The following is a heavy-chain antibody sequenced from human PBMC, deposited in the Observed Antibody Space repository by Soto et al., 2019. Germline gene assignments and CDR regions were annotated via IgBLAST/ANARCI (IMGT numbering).Heavy chain of an antibody. CDR2: IYYSGST. CDR3: ARRGYSYGFFAP. D-gene: IGHD5-18*01. CDR1: GGSISSSSYY. V-gene: IGHV4-39*01. J-gene: IGHJ5*02. Sequence: PSETLSLTCTVSGGSISSSSYYWGWIRQPPGKGLEWIGSIYYSGSTYYNPSLKSRVTISVDTSKNQFSLKLSSVTAADTAVYYCARRGYSYGFFAPWGQGTLVTVSS.